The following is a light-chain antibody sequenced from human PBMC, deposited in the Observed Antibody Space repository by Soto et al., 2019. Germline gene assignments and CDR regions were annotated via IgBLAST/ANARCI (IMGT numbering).Light chain of an antibody. Sequence: QSVLTQPPSASGSPGQSVTLSCTGSSRDVGGYEHVSWYQQHPGRVPKPLIYDVSKRLSGVPDRFSGSKSGNTASLTVSGLQAEDEADYYCSSYAGSDNMIFGGGTKLTVL. J-gene: IGLJ2*01. V-gene: IGLV2-8*01. CDR3: SSYAGSDNMI. CDR2: DVS. CDR1: SRDVGGYEH.